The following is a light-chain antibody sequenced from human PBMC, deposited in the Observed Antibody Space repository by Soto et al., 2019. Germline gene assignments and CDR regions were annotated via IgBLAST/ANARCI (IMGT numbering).Light chain of an antibody. CDR2: DVT. J-gene: IGLJ2*01. Sequence: QSVLTQPPSASGSPGQSVTISCTGTSSDVGSYNYVSWYQQHPGKAPKLMIYDVTKRPSGVPDRFSGSRSGNTASLTVSGLQAEDEADYYCSSYAGNNNFGVFGGGTKLTVL. V-gene: IGLV2-8*01. CDR1: SSDVGSYNY. CDR3: SSYAGNNNFGV.